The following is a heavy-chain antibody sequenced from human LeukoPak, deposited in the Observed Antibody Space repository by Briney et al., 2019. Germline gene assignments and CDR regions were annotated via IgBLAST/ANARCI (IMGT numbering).Heavy chain of an antibody. V-gene: IGHV3-43*01. D-gene: IGHD2-2*01. Sequence: PGGSLRLSCAASGFTFDDYTMHWVRQAPGKGLEWASLISWDGGSTYYADSVKGRFTISRDNSKNSLYLQMNSLRTEDTALYYCAKDKEDCSSTSCYRYFDYWGQGTLVTVSS. CDR3: AKDKEDCSSTSCYRYFDY. CDR2: ISWDGGST. J-gene: IGHJ4*02. CDR1: GFTFDDYT.